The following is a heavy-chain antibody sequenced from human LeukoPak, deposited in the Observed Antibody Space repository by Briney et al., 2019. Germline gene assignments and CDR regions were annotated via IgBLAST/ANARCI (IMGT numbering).Heavy chain of an antibody. V-gene: IGHV4-59*01. Sequence: SSETLSLTCTVSGGSISGYYWSWIRQPPGKGLEWIGYIYYSGSTNYNPSLKNRVTISVDTSKNQFSLKLSSVTAVDTAVYYCARGYPMMPFDYWGQGTLVTVSS. J-gene: IGHJ4*02. D-gene: IGHD2-2*01. CDR1: GGSISGYY. CDR3: ARGYPMMPFDY. CDR2: IYYSGST.